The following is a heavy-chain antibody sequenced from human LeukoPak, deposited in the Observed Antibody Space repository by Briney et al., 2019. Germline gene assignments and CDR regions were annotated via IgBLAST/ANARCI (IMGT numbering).Heavy chain of an antibody. CDR1: GFTFTNAW. Sequence: GGSLRLSCVDSGFTFTNAWMSWVRQAPGKGLEWIGRIKSKTDGETTSYAEPVRGRFTISRDDSKSAVYLQMNSLKIEDTAVYYCTTDLGTYYHGSQRLIPIDYWGQGTLVTVSS. J-gene: IGHJ4*02. D-gene: IGHD3-10*01. CDR3: TTDLGTYYHGSQRLIPIDY. V-gene: IGHV3-15*01. CDR2: IKSKTDGETT.